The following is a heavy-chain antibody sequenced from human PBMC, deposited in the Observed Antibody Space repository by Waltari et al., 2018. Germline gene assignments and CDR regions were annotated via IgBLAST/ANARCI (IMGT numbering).Heavy chain of an antibody. J-gene: IGHJ4*02. V-gene: IGHV4-59*11. CDR1: GASINSHY. Sequence: QVHLQESGPGLVKPSETLSLTCAVSGASINSHYWNWIRQPPGKELEWIGYIYHAGGTHYTPSLETRVAISVDTSKKFFSLNFNSVTAADTAVYFCARSAISPFGDYGNFFDYWGQGTLVTVSS. CDR3: ARSAISPFGDYGNFFDY. D-gene: IGHD4-17*01. CDR2: IYHAGGT.